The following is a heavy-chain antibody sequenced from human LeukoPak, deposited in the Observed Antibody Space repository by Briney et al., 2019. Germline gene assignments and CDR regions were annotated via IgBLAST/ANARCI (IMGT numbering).Heavy chain of an antibody. CDR3: ARTRVVVAANTYYYYMDV. Sequence: GGSLGLSCAASGFTFSSYSMNWVRQAPGKGLEWVSSISSSSSYIYYADSVKGRFTISRDNAKNSLYLQMNSLRAEDTAVYYCARTRVVVAANTYYYYMDVWGKGTTVTVSS. CDR2: ISSSSSYI. J-gene: IGHJ6*03. CDR1: GFTFSSYS. D-gene: IGHD2-15*01. V-gene: IGHV3-21*01.